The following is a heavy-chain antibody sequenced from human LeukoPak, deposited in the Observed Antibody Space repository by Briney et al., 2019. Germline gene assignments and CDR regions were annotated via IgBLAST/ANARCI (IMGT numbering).Heavy chain of an antibody. J-gene: IGHJ4*02. CDR2: ISSSSSTI. D-gene: IGHD5-12*01. CDR3: ARWLPFDY. Sequence: GGSLRLSCAASGFTLSSYGINWVRQAPGKGLEWVSYISSSSSTIYYADSVKGRFTISRDNAKNPLYLQMNSLRDEDTAVYYCARWLPFDYWGQGTLVTVSS. V-gene: IGHV3-48*02. CDR1: GFTLSSYG.